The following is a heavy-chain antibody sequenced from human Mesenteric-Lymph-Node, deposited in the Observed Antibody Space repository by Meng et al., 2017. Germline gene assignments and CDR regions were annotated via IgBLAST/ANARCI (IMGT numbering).Heavy chain of an antibody. J-gene: IGHJ4*02. V-gene: IGHV3-64*04. D-gene: IGHD3-3*01. CDR2: ISSNGGST. CDR3: ARDLAWVLFDY. Sequence: GESLKISCAASGFTFNTYWMHWVRQAPGKGLEYVSAISSNGGSTYYADSVKGRFTISRDNSKNTLYLQMNSLRADDTAVYYCARDLAWVLFDYWGQGALVTVSS. CDR1: GFTFNTYW.